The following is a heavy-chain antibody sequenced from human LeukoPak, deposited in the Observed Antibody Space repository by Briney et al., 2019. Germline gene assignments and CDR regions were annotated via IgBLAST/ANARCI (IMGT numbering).Heavy chain of an antibody. CDR3: AKAYGDYGWGEYYYYMDV. CDR2: IKEDGSEK. V-gene: IGHV3-7*03. D-gene: IGHD4-17*01. Sequence: SGGSLRLSCAASGFTFTSYWMSWVRQAPGKGLEWVANIKEDGSEKYYVDSVKGRFTISRDNAKNSVSLQMNSLRAEDTAVYYCAKAYGDYGWGEYYYYMDVWGKGTTVTVSS. CDR1: GFTFTSYW. J-gene: IGHJ6*03.